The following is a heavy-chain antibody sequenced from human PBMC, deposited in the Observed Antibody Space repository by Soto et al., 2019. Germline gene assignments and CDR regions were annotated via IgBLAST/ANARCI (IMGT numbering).Heavy chain of an antibody. V-gene: IGHV4-59*08. J-gene: IGHJ4*02. Sequence: PSETLSLTCTVSGGSISSYYWSWIRQPPGKALEWIGYIYYTGSANYNPSLKSRVTISVDTSKNQFSLKLSSVTAADTAVYYCARHSPYGDYDLDYWGQGTLVTVSS. CDR3: ARHSPYGDYDLDY. D-gene: IGHD4-17*01. CDR2: IYYTGSA. CDR1: GGSISSYY.